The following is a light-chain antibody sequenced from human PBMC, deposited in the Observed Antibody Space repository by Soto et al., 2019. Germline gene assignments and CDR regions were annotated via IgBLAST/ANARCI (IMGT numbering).Light chain of an antibody. Sequence: EVVMTQSPATLSVSPGERATLSCRASQSVSSNLAWYQHKPGQAPWLLIYGASTRATGIPARFSGSGSGTEFTLTISSLQSEDFAVYYCQQYDNWPLTFGQGTRLEI. CDR1: QSVSSN. CDR2: GAS. V-gene: IGKV3-15*01. CDR3: QQYDNWPLT. J-gene: IGKJ5*01.